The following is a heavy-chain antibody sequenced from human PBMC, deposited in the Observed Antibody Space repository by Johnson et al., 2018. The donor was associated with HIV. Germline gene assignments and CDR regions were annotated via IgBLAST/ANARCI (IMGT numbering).Heavy chain of an antibody. CDR2: IYSGGTT. CDR1: GFAVSSNY. V-gene: IGHV3-66*02. J-gene: IGHJ3*02. CDR3: SRGSGGIVGAQDI. D-gene: IGHD1-26*01. Sequence: VQLVESGGGLVQPGGSLRLSCAASGFAVSSNYMSWVRQAPGKGLEWVSVIYSGGTTYNADSVKGRFTISRDNSKNTLYLQMNSLRADDTAVYYCSRGSGGIVGAQDIGGQGTMVTVSS.